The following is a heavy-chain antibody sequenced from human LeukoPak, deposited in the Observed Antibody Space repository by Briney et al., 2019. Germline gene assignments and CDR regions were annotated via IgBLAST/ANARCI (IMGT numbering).Heavy chain of an antibody. D-gene: IGHD3-16*01. CDR1: GGSISSGGYY. J-gene: IGHJ4*02. V-gene: IGHV4-30-2*01. CDR3: ASTYANTFPDY. CDR2: IYHSGST. Sequence: ASETLSLTCTVSGGSISSGGYYWSWIRQPPGKGLEWIGYIYHSGSTYYNPSLKSRVTISVDRSKNQFSLKLSSVTAADTAVYYCASTYANTFPDYWGQGTLVTVSS.